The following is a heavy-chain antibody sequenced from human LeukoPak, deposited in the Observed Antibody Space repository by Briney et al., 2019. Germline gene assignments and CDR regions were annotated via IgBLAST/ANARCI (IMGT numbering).Heavy chain of an antibody. V-gene: IGHV4-4*02. J-gene: IGHJ3*02. CDR3: ARDNGLGYCSSTSCYRGSIDAFDI. CDR2: IYHSGST. Sequence: PSETLSLTCAVSGGSISSSNWWSWVRQPPGKGLEGMGEIYHSGSTNYNPSRKSRVTISVDKSKNQFSLKLSSVTAADTAVYYCARDNGLGYCSSTSCYRGSIDAFDIWGQGTMVTVSS. D-gene: IGHD2-2*01. CDR1: GGSISSSNW.